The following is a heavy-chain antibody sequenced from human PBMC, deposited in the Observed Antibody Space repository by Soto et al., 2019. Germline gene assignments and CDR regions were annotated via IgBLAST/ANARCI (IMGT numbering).Heavy chain of an antibody. J-gene: IGHJ6*03. Sequence: SETLSLTCTVSGGSIRSFYWSWIRQSPGKGLEWIGFVYYSGNTNYNPSLKSRVSISVDTSKNQLSLKLSPVTAADTAVYYCARCSTSYYYYYYMDVWGKGTKVTVSS. CDR3: ARCSTSYYYYYYMDV. D-gene: IGHD1-1*01. CDR2: VYYSGNT. CDR1: GGSIRSFY. V-gene: IGHV4-59*08.